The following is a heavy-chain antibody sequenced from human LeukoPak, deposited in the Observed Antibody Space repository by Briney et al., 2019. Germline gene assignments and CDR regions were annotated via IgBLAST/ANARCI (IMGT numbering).Heavy chain of an antibody. V-gene: IGHV3-69-1*01. CDR3: ARDTWDSSGYYYVTPIDY. CDR1: GFTVSSNY. J-gene: IGHJ4*02. Sequence: GGSLRLSCAASGFTVSSNYMSWVRQAPGKGLEWVSSISSSSYIYYADSVKGRFTISRDNAKNSLYLQMNSLRAEDTAVYYCARDTWDSSGYYYVTPIDYWGQGTLVTVSS. CDR2: ISSSSYI. D-gene: IGHD3-22*01.